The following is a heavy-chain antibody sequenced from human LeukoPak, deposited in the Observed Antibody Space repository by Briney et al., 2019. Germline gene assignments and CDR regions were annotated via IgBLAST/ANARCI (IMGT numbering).Heavy chain of an antibody. Sequence: PSETLSLTCTVSGGSISSYYWSWIRQPPGKGLEWIGYIYYSGSTNNNPSLKSRVTISVDTSKNQFSLKLSSVTAADTAVYYCAREWPRGILDYWGQGTLVTVSS. CDR2: IYYSGST. CDR3: AREWPRGILDY. J-gene: IGHJ4*02. CDR1: GGSISSYY. V-gene: IGHV4-59*08. D-gene: IGHD3-3*01.